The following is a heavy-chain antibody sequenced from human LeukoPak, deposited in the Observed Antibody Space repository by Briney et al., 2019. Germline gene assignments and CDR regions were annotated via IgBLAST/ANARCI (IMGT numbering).Heavy chain of an antibody. D-gene: IGHD2/OR15-2a*01. V-gene: IGHV3-30-3*01. Sequence: PGGSLRLSCAASGFTFSSYAMHWVRQAPGKGLEWVAVISYDGSNKYYADSVKGRFTISRDNAKNSLYLQMNSLRAEDTAVYYCARDGIELRNFDYWGQGTLVTVSS. CDR1: GFTFSSYA. J-gene: IGHJ4*02. CDR3: ARDGIELRNFDY. CDR2: ISYDGSNK.